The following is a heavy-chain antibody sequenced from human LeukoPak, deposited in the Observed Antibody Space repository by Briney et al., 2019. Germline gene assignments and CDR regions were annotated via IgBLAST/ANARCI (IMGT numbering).Heavy chain of an antibody. J-gene: IGHJ3*02. CDR1: XXXFSXXX. Sequence: SETLSLXCAXXXXXFSXXXWSWIRXXXXXXXXXXXEINHSGSTNYNPPLKSRVTISVDRSKNQFSLKLSSVTAADTAVYYCARSIARGSYNAFDIWGQGTMVTVSS. V-gene: IGHV4-34*01. CDR2: INHSGST. D-gene: IGHD1-26*01. CDR3: ARSIARGSYNAFDI.